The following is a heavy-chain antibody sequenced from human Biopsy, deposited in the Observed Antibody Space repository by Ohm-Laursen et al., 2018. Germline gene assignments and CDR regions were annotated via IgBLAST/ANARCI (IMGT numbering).Heavy chain of an antibody. D-gene: IGHD3-16*01. Sequence: SQTLSLTCAVYGGSFRGYYWSWIRQPLGKGLEWIGYIYYTGSTNYNPSVKGRVTISVDTSKNQFSLKLNSVTAADTAVYFCARDSRGGHLNTTLITGKNLDSWGQGILVTVSS. J-gene: IGHJ4*02. CDR3: ARDSRGGHLNTTLITGKNLDS. CDR2: IYYTGST. V-gene: IGHV4-34*11. CDR1: GGSFRGYY.